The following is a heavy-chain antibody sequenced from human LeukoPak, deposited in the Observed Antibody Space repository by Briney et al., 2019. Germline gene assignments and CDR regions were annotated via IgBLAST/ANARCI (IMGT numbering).Heavy chain of an antibody. J-gene: IGHJ6*02. CDR3: ARQGIDSSDDYYYHGMDV. D-gene: IGHD2-15*01. CDR1: GGSLSSTTHY. CDR2: VFHSGST. V-gene: IGHV4-39*01. Sequence: PSETLSLTCTVSGGSLSSTTHYWGWIRQPPGKGLEWIGNVFHSGSTSYNPSLKSRVTISVDTSKTQFSLKLCSVTAADTAVYYCARQGIDSSDDYYYHGMDVWGQGTTVTVSS.